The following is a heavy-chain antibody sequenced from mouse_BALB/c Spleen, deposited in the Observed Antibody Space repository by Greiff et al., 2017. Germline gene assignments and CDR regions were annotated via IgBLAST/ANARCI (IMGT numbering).Heavy chain of an antibody. CDR1: GFSLSRYS. CDR3: ARTPYDYDVLFAY. Sequence: VQVVESGPGLVAPSQSLSITCTVSGFSLSRYSVHWVRQPPGKGLEWLGMIWGGGSTDYNSALKSRLSISKDNSKSQVFLKMNSLQTDDTAMYYCARTPYDYDVLFAYWGQGTLVTVSA. CDR2: IWGGGST. D-gene: IGHD2-4*01. J-gene: IGHJ3*01. V-gene: IGHV2-6-4*01.